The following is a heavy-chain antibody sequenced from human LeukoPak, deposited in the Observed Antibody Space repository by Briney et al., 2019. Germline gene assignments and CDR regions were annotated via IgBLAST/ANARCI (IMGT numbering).Heavy chain of an antibody. J-gene: IGHJ4*02. CDR1: GFTFSSYW. CDR2: IKQDGSEK. V-gene: IGHV3-7*01. CDR3: ARDSYPYYDSSGYYYGGLGY. D-gene: IGHD3-22*01. Sequence: GGSLRLSCAASGFTFSSYWMSWVRQAPGKGLEWVANIKQDGSEKYYVDSVKGRFTISRDNAKKSLYMQMKRLRAEDTAVYYCARDSYPYYDSSGYYYGGLGYWGQGTLVTVSS.